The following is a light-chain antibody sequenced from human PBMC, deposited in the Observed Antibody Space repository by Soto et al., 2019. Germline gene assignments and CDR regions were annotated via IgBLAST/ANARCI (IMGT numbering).Light chain of an antibody. Sequence: AIQLTQSPYSLSASVGDTVTITCRASQGISNALAWYQQIPGKPPKLLIYDASTLEGGVPSRFSGSGSGTDFTLTISSLHPGDFATYYCQLFNGFPTFGQWTRLEIQ. CDR1: QGISNA. J-gene: IGKJ5*01. CDR2: DAS. CDR3: QLFNGFPT. V-gene: IGKV1-13*02.